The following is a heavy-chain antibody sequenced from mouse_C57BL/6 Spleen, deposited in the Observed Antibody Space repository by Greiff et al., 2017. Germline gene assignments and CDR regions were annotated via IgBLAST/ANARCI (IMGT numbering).Heavy chain of an antibody. Sequence: VQLQQPGAELVKPGASVKLSCKASGYTFTSYWMRWVKQRPGQGLEWIGMIHPKSGSTNYNEKFKSKANLTVDKSSSTAYMELSSLTSEASAVYYFARGESYCNSEAYWGQGTLVTVSA. J-gene: IGHJ3*01. V-gene: IGHV1-64*01. CDR3: ARGESYCNSEAY. CDR2: IHPKSGST. CDR1: GYTFTSYW. D-gene: IGHD2-1*01.